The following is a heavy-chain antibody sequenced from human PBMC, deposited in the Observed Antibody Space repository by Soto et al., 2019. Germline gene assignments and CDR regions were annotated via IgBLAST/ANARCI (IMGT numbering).Heavy chain of an antibody. CDR3: ARACSGGSCYSGHWFDP. J-gene: IGHJ5*02. V-gene: IGHV1-18*04. CDR2: ISAYNGNT. D-gene: IGHD2-15*01. CDR1: GYTFTSYG. Sequence: ASVKVSCKASGYTFTSYGISWVRQAPGQGLEWMGWISAYNGNTNYAQKLQGRVTMTTDTSTSTAYMELRSLRSDDTAVYYCARACSGGSCYSGHWFDPWGQGTLVTV.